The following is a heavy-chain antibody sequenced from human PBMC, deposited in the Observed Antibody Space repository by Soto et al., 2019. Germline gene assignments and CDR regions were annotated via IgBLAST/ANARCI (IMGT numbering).Heavy chain of an antibody. Sequence: QVQLVQSGAEVKKPGASVKVSCKASGYTFTSYGISWVRQAPGQGLEWMGWISAYNGNTNYALKLQGRVTMTTDTSTSTADMELRSLRSDDTAVYDCARDDCISNCCYVSYWGQGTLVTVSS. CDR3: ARDDCISNCCYVSY. D-gene: IGHD2-2*01. CDR1: GYTFTSYG. V-gene: IGHV1-18*01. J-gene: IGHJ4*02. CDR2: ISAYNGNT.